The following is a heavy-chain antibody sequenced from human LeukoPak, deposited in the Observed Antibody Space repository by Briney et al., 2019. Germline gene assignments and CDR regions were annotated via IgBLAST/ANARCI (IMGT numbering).Heavy chain of an antibody. J-gene: IGHJ4*02. CDR2: IWYDGSNK. V-gene: IGHV3-33*01. Sequence: GGSLRLSCAASGFTFSSYGMHWVRQAPGKGLEWVAVIWYDGSNKYYADSVKGRFTISRDNSKNTLYLQMNSLRAEDMAVYYCARASDVVVTAPPEAAPIDYWGQGTLVTVSS. CDR1: GFTFSSYG. CDR3: ARASDVVVTAPPEAAPIDY. D-gene: IGHD2-21*02.